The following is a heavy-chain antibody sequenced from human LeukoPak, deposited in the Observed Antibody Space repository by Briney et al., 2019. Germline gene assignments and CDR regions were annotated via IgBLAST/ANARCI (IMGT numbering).Heavy chain of an antibody. J-gene: IGHJ4*02. CDR2: ISYDGSKK. CDR3: AKGGGSSWYPSPFFDY. Sequence: GRSLRLSCAASGFTFSTYAMHWVRQAPGKGLEWVAVISYDGSKKYYADSVKGRFTISKDNSKNTLYLQMNSLRAEDTAVYYCAKGGGSSWYPSPFFDYWGQGTLVTVSS. V-gene: IGHV3-30-3*01. CDR1: GFTFSTYA. D-gene: IGHD6-13*01.